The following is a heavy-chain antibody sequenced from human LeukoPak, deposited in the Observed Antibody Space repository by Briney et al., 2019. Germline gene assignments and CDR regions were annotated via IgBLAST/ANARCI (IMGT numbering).Heavy chain of an antibody. V-gene: IGHV6-1*01. CDR1: GDSVSSNSAA. Sequence: SQTLSLTCAISGDSVSSNSAAWNWIRQSPSRGLEWLGRTYYRSKWYNDYAVSVKSRITINPDTSKNQFSLQLNSVTPEDTAVYYCARDENSFTSGGVIVYDAFDIWGQGTMVTVSS. D-gene: IGHD3-16*02. J-gene: IGHJ3*02. CDR3: ARDENSFTSGGVIVYDAFDI. CDR2: TYYRSKWYN.